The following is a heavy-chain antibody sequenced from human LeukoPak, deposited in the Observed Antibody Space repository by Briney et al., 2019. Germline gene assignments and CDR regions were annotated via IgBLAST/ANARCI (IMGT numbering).Heavy chain of an antibody. D-gene: IGHD3-22*01. CDR2: MNPNSGNT. J-gene: IGHJ5*02. CDR3: ARGRTYYYDSSGYYYIPPSVNWFDP. V-gene: IGHV1-8*01. Sequence: ASVKVSCKASGYTFTSYDINWVRQAPGQGLEWMGWMNPNSGNTGYAQKFQGRVTMTRNTSISTAYMELSSLRSEDTAVYYCARGRTYYYDSSGYYYIPPSVNWFDPWGQGTLVTVSS. CDR1: GYTFTSYD.